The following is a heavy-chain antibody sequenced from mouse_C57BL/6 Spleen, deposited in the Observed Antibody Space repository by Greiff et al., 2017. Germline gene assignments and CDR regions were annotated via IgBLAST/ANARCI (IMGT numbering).Heavy chain of an antibody. CDR1: GFTFSSYA. D-gene: IGHD1-1*01. J-gene: IGHJ2*01. CDR3: TKALRGYFDY. V-gene: IGHV5-9-1*02. CDR2: ISSGGDYI. Sequence: EVKLVESGEGLVKPGGSLKLSCAASGFTFSSYAMSWVRQTPEKRLEWVAYISSGGDYIYYADTVKGRFTISRDNARNTLYLQMSSLKSEDTAMYYCTKALRGYFDYWGQGTTLTVSA.